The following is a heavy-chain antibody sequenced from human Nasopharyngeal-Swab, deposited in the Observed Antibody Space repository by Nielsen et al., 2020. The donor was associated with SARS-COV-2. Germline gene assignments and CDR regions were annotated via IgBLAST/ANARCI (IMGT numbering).Heavy chain of an antibody. CDR3: AKEGATGWFDP. J-gene: IGHJ5*02. CDR2: ISHNSGT. V-gene: IGHV4-59*11. CDR1: GVSITSQY. Sequence: SETLSLTCTVSGVSITSQYWSWSRQPPGKGLEWIGYISHNSGTSYSPSLKSRVTMFLDTSKNQFSLRLRSLNAADTAVYYCAKEGATGWFDPWGQGTLVTVSS.